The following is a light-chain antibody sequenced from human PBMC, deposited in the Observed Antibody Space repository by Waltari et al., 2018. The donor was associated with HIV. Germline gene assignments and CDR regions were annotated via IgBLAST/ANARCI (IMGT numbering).Light chain of an antibody. CDR2: RNN. Sequence: QSVLSQPPSASGTPGQRVTISCSGSSSNIGRFYVYWYRPVPGTTPQLLIYRNNQRPSGVPDRFSGSKSGTSASLAISGLWSEDEAYYYCAAWNDNLSGVVFGGGTELTVL. V-gene: IGLV1-47*03. J-gene: IGLJ2*01. CDR3: AAWNDNLSGVV. CDR1: SSNIGRFY.